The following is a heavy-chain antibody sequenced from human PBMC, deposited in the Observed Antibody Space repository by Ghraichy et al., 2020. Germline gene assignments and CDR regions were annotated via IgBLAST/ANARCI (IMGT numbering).Heavy chain of an antibody. CDR2: IKQDGSEK. V-gene: IGHV3-7*01. J-gene: IGHJ4*02. Sequence: GGSLRLSCGGFGFSFSRYWMTWVRQAPGKGLEWVANIKQDGSEKFYVDSVKGRFTISRDNVKNSVYLQMNSLRVEDTAVYFCGSGSQYDYWGQGTLVIVSP. CDR1: GFSFSRYW. D-gene: IGHD3-10*01. CDR3: GSGSQYDY.